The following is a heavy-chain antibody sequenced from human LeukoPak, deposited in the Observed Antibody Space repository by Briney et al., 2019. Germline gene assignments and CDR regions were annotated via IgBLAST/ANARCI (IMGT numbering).Heavy chain of an antibody. Sequence: ASVKVSCKASGYTFTSYAMNWVRQAPGQGLEWMGWINTNTGNPTYAQGFTGRFVFSLDTSVSTAYLQISSLKAEDTAVYYCARDQGYDILTGYYTRHYYYGMDVWGQGTTVTVSS. CDR1: GYTFTSYA. V-gene: IGHV7-4-1*02. CDR3: ARDQGYDILTGYYTRHYYYGMDV. CDR2: INTNTGNP. D-gene: IGHD3-9*01. J-gene: IGHJ6*02.